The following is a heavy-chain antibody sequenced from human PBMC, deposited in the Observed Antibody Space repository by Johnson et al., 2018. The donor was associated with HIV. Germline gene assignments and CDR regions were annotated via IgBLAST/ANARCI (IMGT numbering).Heavy chain of an antibody. V-gene: IGHV3-66*01. CDR3: ARFRSSNWFDAFDI. Sequence: VQLVESGGGLVQPGGSLRLSCAASGFTVSSNYMSWVRQAPGKGLEWVSVIYSGGSTYYADYVKGRFTISRDNSKNTLYLQMNSLRAEDTAVYYCARFRSSNWFDAFDIWGQGTMVTVSA. CDR2: IYSGGST. J-gene: IGHJ3*02. D-gene: IGHD6-13*01. CDR1: GFTVSSNY.